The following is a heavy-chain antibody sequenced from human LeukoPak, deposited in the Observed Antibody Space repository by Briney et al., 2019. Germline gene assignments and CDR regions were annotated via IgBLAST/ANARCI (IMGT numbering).Heavy chain of an antibody. D-gene: IGHD3-10*01. CDR1: GFTFSSYA. Sequence: PGRSLRLSCAASGFTFSSYAMHWVRQAPGKGLEWVAVISYDGSNKYYADSVKGRFTISRDNSKNTLYLQMNSLRAEDTAVYYCASLRGHDYWGQGTLVTVSS. V-gene: IGHV3-30-3*01. J-gene: IGHJ4*02. CDR2: ISYDGSNK. CDR3: ASLRGHDY.